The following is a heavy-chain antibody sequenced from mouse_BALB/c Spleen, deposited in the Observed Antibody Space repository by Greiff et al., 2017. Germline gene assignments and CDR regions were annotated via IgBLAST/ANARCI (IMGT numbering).Heavy chain of an antibody. D-gene: IGHD1-1*01. CDR2: ISSGGST. CDR3: AREGSSYWYFDV. Sequence: EVKLEESGGGLVKPGGSLKLSCAASGFTFSSYAMSWVRQPPEKRLEWVASISSGGSTYYPDSVKGRFTISRDNARNILYLQMSSLRSEDTAMYYCAREGSSYWYFDVWGAGTTVTVSS. CDR1: GFTFSSYA. J-gene: IGHJ1*01. V-gene: IGHV5-6-5*01.